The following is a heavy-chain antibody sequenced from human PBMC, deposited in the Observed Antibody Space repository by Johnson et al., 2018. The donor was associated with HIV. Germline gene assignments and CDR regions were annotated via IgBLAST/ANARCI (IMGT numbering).Heavy chain of an antibody. CDR3: ARSGGAVAGVDAFDI. V-gene: IGHV3-30-3*01. CDR1: GFTFSSYA. D-gene: IGHD6-19*01. CDR2: IAYDGSTK. Sequence: QVQLVESGGGVVQPGRSLRLSCAASGFTFSSYAMHWVRQAPGKGLEWVAVIAYDGSTKDYNDSVKGRLPITRDNSKNTLYLQMNSLRPEDTAVYYFARSGGAVAGVDAFDIWGQGTMVTVSS. J-gene: IGHJ3*02.